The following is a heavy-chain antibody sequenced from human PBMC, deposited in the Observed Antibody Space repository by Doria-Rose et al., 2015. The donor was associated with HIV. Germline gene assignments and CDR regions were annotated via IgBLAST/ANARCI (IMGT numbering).Heavy chain of an antibody. D-gene: IGHD3-3*01. Sequence: DINWLRQATGQGLEWMGWMNPDSGTTGYAQKFQGRVTMTRNSSTSTAYMELSSLTPADTAVYYCARGPPYYNFWSGSYYYYGMDVWGQGTTVSVSS. CDR1: D. CDR2: MNPDSGTT. V-gene: IGHV1-8*01. CDR3: ARGPPYYNFWSGSYYYYGMDV. J-gene: IGHJ6*02.